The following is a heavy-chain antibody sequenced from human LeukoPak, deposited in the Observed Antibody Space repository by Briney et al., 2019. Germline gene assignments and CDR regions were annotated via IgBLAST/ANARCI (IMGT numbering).Heavy chain of an antibody. D-gene: IGHD3-10*01. CDR2: IYYSGTT. V-gene: IGHV4-59*08. CDR1: GGSISTYY. J-gene: IGHJ4*02. CDR3: ARHGGDYGSGSYPLDF. Sequence: SETLSLTCTVSGGSISTYYWSWIRQPPGKGLEWIANIYYSGTTYYNPSLKSRVTISVDTSKSQFSLILSSATAADTAVYYCARHGGDYGSGSYPLDFWGQGTLVTVSS.